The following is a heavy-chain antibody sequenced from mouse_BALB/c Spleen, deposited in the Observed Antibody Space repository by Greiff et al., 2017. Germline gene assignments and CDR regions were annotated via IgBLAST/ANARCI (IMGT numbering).Heavy chain of an antibody. D-gene: IGHD2-2*01. J-gene: IGHJ1*01. V-gene: IGHV1S137*01. CDR2: ISTYYGDA. Sequence: QVQLKKSGAELVRPGVSVKISCKGSGYTFTDYAMHWVKQSHAKSLEWIGVISTYYGDASYNQKFKGKATMTVDKSSSTAYMELARLTSEDSAIYYCARGYDGYFDVWGAGTTVTVSS. CDR1: GYTFTDYA. CDR3: ARGYDGYFDV.